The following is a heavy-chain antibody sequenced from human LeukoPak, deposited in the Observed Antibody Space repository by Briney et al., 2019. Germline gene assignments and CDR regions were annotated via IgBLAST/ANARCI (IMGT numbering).Heavy chain of an antibody. Sequence: PGGSLRLSCAASGFTFNSYWMNWVRQAPGKGLEWVANIKRDGSEKYYVDSVKGRFTISRDNSRNTMYLQMDSLRAEDTAVYYCAKEYDSGGYGANFDYWGQGTLVTVSS. CDR1: GFTFNSYW. V-gene: IGHV3-7*01. CDR2: IKRDGSEK. D-gene: IGHD3-10*01. J-gene: IGHJ4*02. CDR3: AKEYDSGGYGANFDY.